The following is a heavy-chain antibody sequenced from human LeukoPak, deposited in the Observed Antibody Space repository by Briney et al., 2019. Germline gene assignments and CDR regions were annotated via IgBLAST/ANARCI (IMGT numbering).Heavy chain of an antibody. V-gene: IGHV3-23*01. J-gene: IGHJ4*02. CDR2: ISGSGGST. CDR1: GFTFSSYG. D-gene: IGHD6-13*01. Sequence: GGSLRLSCAASGFTFSSYGMNWVRQAPGKGLEWVSAISGSGGSTYCADSVKGRFTISRDNSKNTLYLQLNSLRAEDTAIYYCSKPGYASSWSRNFDYWGQGTLVTVSS. CDR3: SKPGYASSWSRNFDY.